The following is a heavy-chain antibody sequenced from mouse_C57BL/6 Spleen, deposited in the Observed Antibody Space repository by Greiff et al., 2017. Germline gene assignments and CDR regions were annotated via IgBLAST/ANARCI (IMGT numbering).Heavy chain of an antibody. D-gene: IGHD1-2*01. CDR2: IYPRSGNP. J-gene: IGHJ2*01. Sequence: QVQLQQSGAELARPGASVKLSCKASGYTFTRSGISWVKQRTGQGLEWIGEIYPRSGNPYSHEQFKGKATLTADKSSSTAYMELRSRTSEDSAVYFCARKETFIVDDGGQGTTLTVSS. V-gene: IGHV1-81*01. CDR3: ARKETFIVDD. CDR1: GYTFTRSG.